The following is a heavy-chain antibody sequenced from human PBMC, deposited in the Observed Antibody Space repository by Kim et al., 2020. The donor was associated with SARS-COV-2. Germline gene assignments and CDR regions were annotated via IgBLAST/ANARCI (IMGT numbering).Heavy chain of an antibody. V-gene: IGHV3-23*01. J-gene: IGHJ6*01. D-gene: IGHD6-6*01. Sequence: GGSLRLSCAASGFTFNIYAMSWVSQAQGKGMEWVSVISGRGSSTYYAESVKGRLTISRDNSKNTLYLQMNSLRVEDTALYHCAKAPAFSGSRYYYYYYD. CDR1: GFTFNIYA. CDR3: AKAPAFSGSRYYYYYYD. CDR2: ISGRGSST.